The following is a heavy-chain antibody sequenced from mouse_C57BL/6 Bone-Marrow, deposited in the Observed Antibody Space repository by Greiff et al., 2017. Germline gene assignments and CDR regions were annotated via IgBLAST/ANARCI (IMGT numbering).Heavy chain of an antibody. CDR3: CMVTTNY. V-gene: IGHV1-7*01. D-gene: IGHD2-2*01. CDR1: GYTFTSYW. J-gene: IGHJ2*01. CDR2: INPSSGYT. Sequence: QVQLQQSGAELAKPGASVKLSCKASGYTFTSYWMHWVKQRPGQGLEWIGYINPSSGYTKYNQKFKDKATLTADKSSSTGYLQLSGLTYGDSAVYYCCMVTTNYWGQGTTLTVSS.